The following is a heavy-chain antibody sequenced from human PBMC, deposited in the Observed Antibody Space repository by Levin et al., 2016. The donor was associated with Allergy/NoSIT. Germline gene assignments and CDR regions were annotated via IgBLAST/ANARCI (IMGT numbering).Heavy chain of an antibody. D-gene: IGHD2-15*01. CDR1: DGSVSSGSYY. Sequence: GSLRLSCTVSDGSVSSGSYYWSWIRQPPGKGLEWIGFMYHSGTTIYNPSLESRVTISRDTSKNQLSLKLTSVTAADTAVYYCARGSFILSDGGYFDYWGQGTPVTVSS. J-gene: IGHJ4*02. CDR3: ARGSFILSDGGYFDY. CDR2: MYHSGTT. V-gene: IGHV4-61*01.